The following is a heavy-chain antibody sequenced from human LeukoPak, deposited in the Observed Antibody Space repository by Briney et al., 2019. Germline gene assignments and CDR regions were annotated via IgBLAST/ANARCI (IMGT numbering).Heavy chain of an antibody. Sequence: GGSLRLSCAASGFTSRSYWMSWVRQAPGKGLEWVANIKEDGSEKYYVDSVKGRFTIFRDNGKNSLYLQMNRLRVEDTAVYYCARVMRVAAAFDYWGQGTLVTVSS. CDR1: GFTSRSYW. CDR3: ARVMRVAAAFDY. V-gene: IGHV3-7*05. CDR2: IKEDGSEK. D-gene: IGHD3-22*01. J-gene: IGHJ4*02.